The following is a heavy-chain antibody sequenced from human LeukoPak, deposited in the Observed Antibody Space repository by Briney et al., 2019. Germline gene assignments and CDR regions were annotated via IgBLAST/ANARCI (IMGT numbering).Heavy chain of an antibody. V-gene: IGHV3-66*02. CDR1: GFTVSSNY. J-gene: IGHJ3*02. D-gene: IGHD3-22*01. CDR3: ARDYYDSSGWSAFDI. Sequence: GGSLRLSCAASGFTVSSNYMSWVRQAPGKGLEWVSVIYSGGSTYYADSVKGRFTISRDNSKNTLYLQMNSLRAEDTAVYYCARDYYDSSGWSAFDIWGPGTMVTVSS. CDR2: IYSGGST.